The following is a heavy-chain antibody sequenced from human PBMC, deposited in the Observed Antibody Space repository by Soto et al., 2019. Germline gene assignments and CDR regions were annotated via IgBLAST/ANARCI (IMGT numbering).Heavy chain of an antibody. CDR3: ARQGGTMVRGVPTRDGMDV. CDR1: GGSIISSSYN. Sequence: SATQALTSTVSGGSIISSSYNWGWIRQRPGKGLLWIGSIYYSGSTYYNPSLKSRVTISVDTSKNQFSLKLSSVTAAGTAVYYCARQGGTMVRGVPTRDGMDVWGQGTTVTVSS. V-gene: IGHV4-39*01. J-gene: IGHJ6*02. CDR2: IYYSGST. D-gene: IGHD3-10*01.